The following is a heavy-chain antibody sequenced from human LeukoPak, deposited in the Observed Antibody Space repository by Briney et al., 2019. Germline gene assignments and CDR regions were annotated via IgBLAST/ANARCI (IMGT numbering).Heavy chain of an antibody. CDR1: GFSFSSAW. J-gene: IGHJ4*02. V-gene: IGHV3-15*07. Sequence: GGSLRLSCAASGFSFSSAWMNWVRQAPGKGLEWVGRIKSKTDGGTTDYAAPVKGRFTISRDDSKNTLYLQMNSLKTEDTAVYYCTTDPDDSSGYHFDYWGQGTLVTVSS. CDR3: TTDPDDSSGYHFDY. CDR2: IKSKTDGGTT. D-gene: IGHD3-22*01.